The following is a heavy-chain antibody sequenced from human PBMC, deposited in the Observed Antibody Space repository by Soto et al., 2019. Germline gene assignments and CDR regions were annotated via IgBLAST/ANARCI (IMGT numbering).Heavy chain of an antibody. CDR3: AKDQRKPAIFGVVTLS. CDR1: GFTFSRFA. V-gene: IGHV3-23*01. D-gene: IGHD3-3*01. Sequence: EVQLLESGGGLGQPGVSLRLSCAGSGFTFSRFAMSWVRQVPGKGLEWVSAISGRGQTTYYADSVRGRITVSRDNSNNMLYLQMNSLRAEDTAVYYCAKDQRKPAIFGVVTLSWGQGTLVTVSS. CDR2: ISGRGQTT. J-gene: IGHJ5*02.